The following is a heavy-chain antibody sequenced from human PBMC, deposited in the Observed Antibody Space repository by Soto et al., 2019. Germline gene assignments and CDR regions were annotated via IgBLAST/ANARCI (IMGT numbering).Heavy chain of an antibody. Sequence: SETLSLTCAISGDSVSSNSAAWNWIRQSPSRGFEWLGRTYYRSKWYNDYAVSVKSRITINPDTSKNQFSLQLNSVTPEDTAVYYCARVFYIAVALDAFDIWGQGTMVTVSS. J-gene: IGHJ3*02. CDR3: ARVFYIAVALDAFDI. D-gene: IGHD6-19*01. V-gene: IGHV6-1*01. CDR1: GDSVSSNSAA. CDR2: TYYRSKWYN.